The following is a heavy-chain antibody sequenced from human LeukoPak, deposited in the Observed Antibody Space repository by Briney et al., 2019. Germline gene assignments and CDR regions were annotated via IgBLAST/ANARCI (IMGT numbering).Heavy chain of an antibody. D-gene: IGHD6-6*01. CDR2: ISSSSDYI. J-gene: IGHJ4*02. CDR1: GFTLRTFS. CDR3: ARDPWGSSSF. Sequence: PWGAPRLSLAAPGFTLRTFSMKLGPPAPGEGVGWVSSISSSSDYIHYADSLKGRFTISRDNAKNSLYLQMNSLRAEDTAVYYCARDPWGSSSFWGQGTLVTVSS. V-gene: IGHV3-21*06.